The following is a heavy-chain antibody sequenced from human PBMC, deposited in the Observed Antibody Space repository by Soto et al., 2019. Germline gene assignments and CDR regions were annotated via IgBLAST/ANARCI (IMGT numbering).Heavy chain of an antibody. V-gene: IGHV1-18*01. J-gene: IGHJ4*02. CDR3: ARSRVAGLPPDY. CDR2: ISAYNGNT. Sequence: ASVKVSCKASGYTFTNYDISWVRQAPGQGLEWMGWISAYNGNTNYAQKLQGRVTMATDTSTRTAYMELRSLRSDDTAVYYCARSRVAGLPPDYWGQGTRVTVSS. D-gene: IGHD4-17*01. CDR1: GYTFTNYD.